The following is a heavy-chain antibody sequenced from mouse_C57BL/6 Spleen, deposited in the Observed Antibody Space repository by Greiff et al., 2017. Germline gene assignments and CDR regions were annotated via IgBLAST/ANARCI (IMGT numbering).Heavy chain of an antibody. CDR3: ARSIATVVEYAMDY. CDR2: IYPGSGNT. D-gene: IGHD1-1*01. J-gene: IGHJ4*01. CDR1: GYTFTDYY. Sequence: QVQLQQSGAELVRPGASVKLSCKASGYTFTDYYINWVKQRPGQGLEWIARIYPGSGNTYYNAKFKGKATLTAEKSSSTAYMQLSSLTSEDSAVYFCARSIATVVEYAMDYWGQGTSVTVSS. V-gene: IGHV1-76*01.